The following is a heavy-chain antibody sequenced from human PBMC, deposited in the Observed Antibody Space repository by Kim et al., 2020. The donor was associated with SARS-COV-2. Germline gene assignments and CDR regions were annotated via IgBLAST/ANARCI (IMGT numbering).Heavy chain of an antibody. V-gene: IGHV3-9*01. J-gene: IGHJ4*02. D-gene: IGHD6-13*01. CDR3: AKDYSSSWYPYYFDY. Sequence: DSVKGRFTISRDNAKNSLYLQMNSLRAEDTALYYCAKDYSSSWYPYYFDYWGQGTLVTVSS.